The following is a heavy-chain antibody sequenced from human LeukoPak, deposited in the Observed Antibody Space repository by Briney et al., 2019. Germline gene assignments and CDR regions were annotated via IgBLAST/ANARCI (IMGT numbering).Heavy chain of an antibody. CDR1: GGSFSGYY. CDR3: ARGLLYSSGWSAGDY. Sequence: PSETLSLTCAVYGGSFSGYYWSWIRQPPGKGLEWIGEINHSGSTNYNPSLKSRVTISVDTSKYQFSLKLSSVTAADTAVYYCARGLLYSSGWSAGDYWGQGTLVTVSS. V-gene: IGHV4-34*01. D-gene: IGHD6-19*01. J-gene: IGHJ4*02. CDR2: INHSGST.